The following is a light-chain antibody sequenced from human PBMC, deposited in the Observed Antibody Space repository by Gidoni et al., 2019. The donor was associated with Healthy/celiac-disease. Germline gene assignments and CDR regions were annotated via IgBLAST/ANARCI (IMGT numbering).Light chain of an antibody. CDR1: QSIGSS. CDR3: HQSSSFPLT. CDR2: YAS. Sequence: EIVLTKSPDFQSVTPKEKVTITCRASQSIGSSLHWYQQKPDQSPKLLIKYASQSFSGVPSRFSGSGSGTDFTLTINSLEAEAAATYYCHQSSSFPLTFGGGTKVEIK. V-gene: IGKV6-21*01. J-gene: IGKJ4*01.